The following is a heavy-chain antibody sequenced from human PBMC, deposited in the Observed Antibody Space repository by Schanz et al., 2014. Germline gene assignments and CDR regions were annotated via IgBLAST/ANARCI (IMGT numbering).Heavy chain of an antibody. Sequence: VQLVESGGDLVQPGGSQRLSCAASGFIVSSTYMTWVRQAPGKGLEWVALISYDGSSKNHADSVQGRFTISRDNSKNALYLQMNSLRAEDTGVYYCARGREVVAKIFDVWGQGTMVTVSS. D-gene: IGHD3-22*01. CDR2: ISYDGSSK. J-gene: IGHJ3*01. CDR3: ARGREVVAKIFDV. V-gene: IGHV3-33*08. CDR1: GFIVSSTY.